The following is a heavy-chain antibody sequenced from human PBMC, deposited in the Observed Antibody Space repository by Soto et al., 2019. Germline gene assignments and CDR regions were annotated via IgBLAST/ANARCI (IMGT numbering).Heavy chain of an antibody. CDR1: KFSFNNYW. V-gene: IGHV3-74*03. CDR2: INHDGTKT. D-gene: IGHD5-12*01. Sequence: GXLRLCCAASKFSFNNYWMHWVRQFPGKGPVWVSRINHDGTKTEYADSVKGRFTISRDNTKNTLYLQMNSLRVDDTAMYYCVREPWGFSGSWYDYWGQGTLVTVSS. CDR3: VREPWGFSGSWYDY. J-gene: IGHJ4*02.